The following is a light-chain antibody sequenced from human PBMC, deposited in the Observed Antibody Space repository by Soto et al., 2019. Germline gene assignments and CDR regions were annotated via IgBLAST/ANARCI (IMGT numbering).Light chain of an antibody. J-gene: IGLJ3*02. CDR1: SSDIGGFNF. Sequence: QSALTQPASVSGSPGQSITISCSGTSSDIGGFNFVSWYQQLPGKAPKLIIFDVSDRPSGVSDRFSGSKSGTTASLTISGLQAEDEADYYCSSFRRGNTEVVFGGGTKLTVL. CDR2: DVS. V-gene: IGLV2-14*03. CDR3: SSFRRGNTEVV.